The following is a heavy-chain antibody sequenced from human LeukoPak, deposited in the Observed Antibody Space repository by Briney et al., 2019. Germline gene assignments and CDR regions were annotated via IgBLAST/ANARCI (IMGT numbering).Heavy chain of an antibody. CDR2: IYYSGSA. Sequence: PSETLSLTCSVSGGAIGSDGYYWNWIRQHPGKGLEWIGYIYYSGSASYNPSLKSRVTISVDTSKNQFSLRLSSVTAADTAVYYCARGRFYGFSGDSWGQGSLATVSS. J-gene: IGHJ4*02. CDR3: ARGRFYGFSGDS. V-gene: IGHV4-31*03. CDR1: GGAIGSDGYY. D-gene: IGHD3-10*01.